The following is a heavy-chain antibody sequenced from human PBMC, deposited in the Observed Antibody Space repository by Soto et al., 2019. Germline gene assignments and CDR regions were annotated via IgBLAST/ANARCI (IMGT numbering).Heavy chain of an antibody. CDR2: ISGSGGST. Sequence: GGSLRLSCAASGFTFSSYATSWVRQAPGKGLEWVSAISGSGGSTYYADSVKGRFTISRDNSKNTLYLQMNSLRAEDTAVYYCAKPPPEPLGKDYFDYWGQGTLVTVSS. CDR1: GFTFSSYA. V-gene: IGHV3-23*01. CDR3: AKPPPEPLGKDYFDY. D-gene: IGHD7-27*01. J-gene: IGHJ4*02.